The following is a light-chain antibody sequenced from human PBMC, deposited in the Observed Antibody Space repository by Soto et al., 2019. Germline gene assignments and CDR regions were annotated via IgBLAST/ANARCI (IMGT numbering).Light chain of an antibody. V-gene: IGKV4-1*01. CDR3: QQYYSTPRT. CDR2: WAS. J-gene: IGKJ1*01. CDR1: QSVLYSSNNKNY. Sequence: DIVMTQSPDSLAVSLGERATINCKSSQSVLYSSNNKNYLAWYQQKPGQPPKLLIYWASTRESVVPDRFSGSGSGTDFTLTISILQAEDVAFYYCQQYYSTPRTFGQGTKVEIK.